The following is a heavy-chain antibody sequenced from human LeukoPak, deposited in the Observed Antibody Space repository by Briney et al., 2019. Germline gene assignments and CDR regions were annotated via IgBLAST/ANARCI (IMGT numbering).Heavy chain of an antibody. D-gene: IGHD3-16*01. V-gene: IGHV4-39*07. CDR3: ARWSSGVGRGDY. CDR2: GDYSGGT. CDR1: GDSFTSVTDY. Sequence: SETLSLTCTVSGDSFTSVTDYWAWIRQPPGKGLEWIASGDYSGGTYYNPSLESRVAISADMSKNQISLKLTSVTGADTAVYYCARWSSGVGRGDYWGQGTLVTVSS. J-gene: IGHJ4*02.